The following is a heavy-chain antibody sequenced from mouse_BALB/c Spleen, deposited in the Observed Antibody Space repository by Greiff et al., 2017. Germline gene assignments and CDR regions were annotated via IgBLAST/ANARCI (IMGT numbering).Heavy chain of an antibody. CDR1: GYSITSDYA. V-gene: IGHV3-2*02. CDR3: ARRAVVAKDYYFDY. Sequence: VQLQQSGPGLVKPSQSLSLTCTVTGYSITSDYAWNWIRQFPGNKLEWMGYISYSGSTSYNPSLKSRISITRDTSKNQFFLQLNSVTTEDTATYYCARRAVVAKDYYFDYWGQGTTLTVSS. J-gene: IGHJ2*01. CDR2: ISYSGST. D-gene: IGHD1-1*01.